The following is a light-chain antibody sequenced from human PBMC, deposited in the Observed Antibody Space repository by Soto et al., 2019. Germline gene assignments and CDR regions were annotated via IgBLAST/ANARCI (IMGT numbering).Light chain of an antibody. J-gene: IGLJ3*02. CDR3: SSYSSSSTLWV. CDR2: EVS. CDR1: NSDVGGYNY. Sequence: QSALTQPASVSGSPGQSITISCTGTNSDVGGYNYVSWYQQHPDKAPKLMIYEVSNRPSGVSNRFSGSKSGNTASLTISGLQAEDEADYYCSSYSSSSTLWVFGGGTQLTVL. V-gene: IGLV2-14*03.